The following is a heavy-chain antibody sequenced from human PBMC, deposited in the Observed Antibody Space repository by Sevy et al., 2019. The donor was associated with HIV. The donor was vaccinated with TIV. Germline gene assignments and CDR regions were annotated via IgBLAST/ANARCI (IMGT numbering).Heavy chain of an antibody. CDR3: ARDSGNYDFWSGYYSD. Sequence: GGSLRLSCAASGFTFSSYSMNWVRQAPGKGLEWVSSISSSSSYIYYADSVKGRFTISRDNAKNSLYLQMNSLRAEDTAVYYCARDSGNYDFWSGYYSDWGPGTLVTVSS. J-gene: IGHJ4*02. CDR1: GFTFSSYS. V-gene: IGHV3-21*01. CDR2: ISSSSSYI. D-gene: IGHD3-3*01.